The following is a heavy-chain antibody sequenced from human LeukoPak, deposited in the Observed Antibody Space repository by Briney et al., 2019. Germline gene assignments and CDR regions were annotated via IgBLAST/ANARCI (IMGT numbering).Heavy chain of an antibody. Sequence: ASVKVSCKVSGYTLTELSMHWVRQAPGKGLEWMGGFDPEDGETIYAQKFQGRVTMTEDTSTDTAYMELSSLRSEDTAVYYCARVGDYYDSSGYYSNWFDPWGQGTLVTVSS. D-gene: IGHD3-22*01. CDR3: ARVGDYYDSSGYYSNWFDP. CDR2: FDPEDGET. CDR1: GYTLTELS. V-gene: IGHV1-24*01. J-gene: IGHJ5*02.